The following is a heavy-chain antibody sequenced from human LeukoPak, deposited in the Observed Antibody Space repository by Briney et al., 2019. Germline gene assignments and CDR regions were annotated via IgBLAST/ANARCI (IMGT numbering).Heavy chain of an antibody. CDR1: GFTFTTRG. J-gene: IGHJ4*02. CDR2: AGNDGRIK. D-gene: IGHD3-9*01. V-gene: IGHV3-30*02. Sequence: GGSLRLSCAASGFTFTTRGMHWVRQAPGKGPQWVAFAGNDGRIKHNENSVEGRFTISRDNSKNTLYLQMNSLRPEDTAVYYCARDRGYDILTGYYDYWGQGTLVTVSS. CDR3: ARDRGYDILTGYYDY.